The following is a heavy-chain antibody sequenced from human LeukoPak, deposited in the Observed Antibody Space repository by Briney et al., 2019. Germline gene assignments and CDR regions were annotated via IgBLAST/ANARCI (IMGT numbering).Heavy chain of an antibody. CDR2: INPSGGST. V-gene: IGHV1-46*01. CDR3: ARVADDYYDSSGYLGV. J-gene: IGHJ6*03. D-gene: IGHD3-22*01. CDR1: GGTFSSYA. Sequence: ASVKVSCKASGGTFSSYAISWVRQAPGQGLEWMGIINPSGGSTSYAQKFQGRVTMTRDTSTSTVYMELSSLRSEDTAVYYCARVADDYYDSSGYLGVWGKGTTVTVSS.